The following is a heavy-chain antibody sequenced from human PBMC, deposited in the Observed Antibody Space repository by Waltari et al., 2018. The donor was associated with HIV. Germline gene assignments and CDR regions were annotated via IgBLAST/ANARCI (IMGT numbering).Heavy chain of an antibody. V-gene: IGHV3-49*03. J-gene: IGHJ4*02. CDR1: GLRFGDFA. D-gene: IGHD4-4*01. CDR2: IRSRIYGGAT. CDR3: TRSSKLDY. Sequence: EVQLVEFGGGLVQPGRSLRLSCTGFGLRFGDFAISWFRRAPGKGLEWVGLIRSRIYGGATEYAASAKGRFTISRDDLKSVAYLQMNSLKTEDTAVYYCTRSSKLDYWGQGTLVTVSS.